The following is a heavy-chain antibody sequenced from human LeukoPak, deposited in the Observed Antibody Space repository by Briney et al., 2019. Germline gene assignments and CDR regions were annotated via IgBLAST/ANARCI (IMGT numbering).Heavy chain of an antibody. V-gene: IGHV3-23*01. J-gene: IGHJ3*02. CDR3: AVDCSSPSCYGQSAFDI. CDR2: ISTGGDRA. CDR1: GFTVSSNY. D-gene: IGHD2-2*01. Sequence: GGSLRLSCAASGFTVSSNYMSWVRQAPGKGLEWVSAISTGGDRAYYAHSVKGRFTTSRDNSRNTLYLQLNSLRAEDTAIYYCAVDCSSPSCYGQSAFDIWGQGTMVTVPS.